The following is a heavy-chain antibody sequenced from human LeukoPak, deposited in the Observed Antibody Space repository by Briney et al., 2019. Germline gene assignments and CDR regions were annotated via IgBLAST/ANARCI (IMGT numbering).Heavy chain of an antibody. Sequence: ASVKVSCKTSGYDFTSHGIFWVRQAPGQGLEWMGWISPYNGDTKYGQRFQGRVTMTTYTPTTTAYMELRSLRFDDTAVYYCARVGLGIGWYADLWGRGTLVTVSS. CDR2: ISPYNGDT. CDR3: ARVGLGIGWYADL. V-gene: IGHV1-18*01. D-gene: IGHD7-27*01. J-gene: IGHJ2*01. CDR1: GYDFTSHG.